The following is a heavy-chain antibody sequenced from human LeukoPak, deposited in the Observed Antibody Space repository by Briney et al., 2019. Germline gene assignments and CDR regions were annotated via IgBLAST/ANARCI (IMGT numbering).Heavy chain of an antibody. V-gene: IGHV3-33*01. J-gene: IGHJ4*02. Sequence: GGSLRLSCAASGFTFSTYGMHWVRQAPGKGLEWVAVIWYDGSNKYYADSVRGRFTISRDNSKNTLYLQMNSLRAEDTAVYYCARGFDSGYDFGYWGQGTLVTVSS. CDR3: ARGFDSGYDFGY. CDR2: IWYDGSNK. D-gene: IGHD5-12*01. CDR1: GFTFSTYG.